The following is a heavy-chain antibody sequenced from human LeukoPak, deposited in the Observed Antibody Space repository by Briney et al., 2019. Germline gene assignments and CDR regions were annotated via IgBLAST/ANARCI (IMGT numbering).Heavy chain of an antibody. D-gene: IGHD3-22*01. Sequence: PSETLSLTCTVSGGSISHYYWTWIRQPPGKGLEWIGNIYYSGSTNYNPSLKSRVTISVDTSKNQFSLKLSSVTAADTAVYYCTRGSIAYYYMDVWGKGTTVTISS. CDR3: TRGSIAYYYMDV. CDR1: GGSISHYY. V-gene: IGHV4-59*01. J-gene: IGHJ6*03. CDR2: IYYSGST.